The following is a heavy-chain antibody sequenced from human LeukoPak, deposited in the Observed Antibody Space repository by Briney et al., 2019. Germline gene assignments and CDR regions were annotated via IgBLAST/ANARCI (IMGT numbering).Heavy chain of an antibody. CDR1: GYSFTSYW. Sequence: GESLQISCKGSGYSFTSYWIGWVRQMPGKGLEWMGIIYPGDSDTRYSPSFQGQVTISADKSISTAYLQWSSLKASDTAMYYCARPRGYCSSTSCSREGDAFDIWGQGTMVTVSS. CDR3: ARPRGYCSSTSCSREGDAFDI. D-gene: IGHD2-2*01. V-gene: IGHV5-51*01. J-gene: IGHJ3*02. CDR2: IYPGDSDT.